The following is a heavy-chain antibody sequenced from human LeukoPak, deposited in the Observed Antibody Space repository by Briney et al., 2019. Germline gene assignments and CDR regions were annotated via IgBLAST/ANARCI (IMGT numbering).Heavy chain of an antibody. CDR3: AKWLLWFGELSENWFDP. V-gene: IGHV3-23*01. CDR1: GFTFSSYA. D-gene: IGHD3-10*01. CDR2: ISGSGGST. Sequence: GGSLRLSCAASGFTFSSYAMSWVRQAPGKGLEWVSAISGSGGSTYCADSVKGRFTISRDNSKNTLYLQMNSLRAEDTAVYYCAKWLLWFGELSENWFDPWGQGTLVTVSS. J-gene: IGHJ5*02.